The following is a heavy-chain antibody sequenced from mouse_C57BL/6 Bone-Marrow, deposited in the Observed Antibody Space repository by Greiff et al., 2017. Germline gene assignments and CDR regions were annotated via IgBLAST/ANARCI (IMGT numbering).Heavy chain of an antibody. J-gene: IGHJ1*03. Sequence: VQLQQSGAELVRPGTSVKMSCKASGYTFINYWIGWAKQRPGHGLEWIGDIYPGGGYTNYNEKFKGKATLTADKSSSTAYMQFSSLTSEDSAVYFCARDYGSSYWYFDVWGTGTTVTVSS. D-gene: IGHD1-1*01. CDR1: GYTFINYW. CDR3: ARDYGSSYWYFDV. CDR2: IYPGGGYT. V-gene: IGHV1-63*01.